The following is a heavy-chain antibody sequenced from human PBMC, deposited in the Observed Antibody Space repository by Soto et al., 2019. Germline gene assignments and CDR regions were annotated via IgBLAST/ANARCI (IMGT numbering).Heavy chain of an antibody. J-gene: IGHJ3*02. CDR2: INHSGST. CDR3: ASPYYYDPLDI. CDR1: GGSFSGYY. V-gene: IGHV4-34*01. D-gene: IGHD3-22*01. Sequence: SETLSLTCAVYGGSFSGYYWSWIRQPPGKGLEWIGEINHSGSTNYNPSLKSRVTISVDTSKNKFSLKLSSVTDADTAVYYCASPYYYDPLDIWGPGIMVNV.